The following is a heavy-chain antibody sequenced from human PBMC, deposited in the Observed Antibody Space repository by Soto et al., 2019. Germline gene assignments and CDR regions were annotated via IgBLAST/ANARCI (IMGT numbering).Heavy chain of an antibody. CDR1: GGTFSTYA. CDR2: IIPIYGTT. D-gene: IGHD2-2*01. J-gene: IGHJ6*02. Sequence: QVQLVQSGAEVKKPGSSMKVSCKASGGTFSTYAISWVRQAPGQGLEWMGGIIPIYGTTNYAQRIQGRVKITADESTSTAQMELSSLSSEDTAVYYCARSIVVLPPRYYGMDVWGQGPTVIVSS. V-gene: IGHV1-69*01. CDR3: ARSIVVLPPRYYGMDV.